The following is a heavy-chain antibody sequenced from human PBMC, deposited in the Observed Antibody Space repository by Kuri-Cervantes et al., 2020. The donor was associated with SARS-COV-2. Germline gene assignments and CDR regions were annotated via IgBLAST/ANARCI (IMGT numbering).Heavy chain of an antibody. Sequence: GESLKISCSASGFTFSSYAMHWVRQAPGKGLEYVSAISSNGGSTYYADSVKGRFTISRDNAKNSLYLQMNSLRAEDTAVYYCAPPVGGNSVPSTWGQGTLVTVSS. D-gene: IGHD4-23*01. CDR3: APPVGGNSVPST. CDR1: GFTFSSYA. J-gene: IGHJ5*02. V-gene: IGHV3-64*04. CDR2: ISSNGGST.